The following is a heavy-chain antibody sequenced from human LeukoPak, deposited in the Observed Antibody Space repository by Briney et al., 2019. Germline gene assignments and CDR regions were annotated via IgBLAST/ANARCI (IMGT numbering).Heavy chain of an antibody. CDR3: ASLDTAMPLDAFDI. V-gene: IGHV1-69*05. CDR1: GGTFSSYA. CDR2: IIPIFGTA. J-gene: IGHJ3*02. D-gene: IGHD5-18*01. Sequence: SVKVSCKASGGTFSSYAISWVRQAPGQGLEWMGGIIPIFGTANYAQKFQGRVTITTDESTSTAYMELSSLRSEDTAVYYCASLDTAMPLDAFDIWGQGTMVTASS.